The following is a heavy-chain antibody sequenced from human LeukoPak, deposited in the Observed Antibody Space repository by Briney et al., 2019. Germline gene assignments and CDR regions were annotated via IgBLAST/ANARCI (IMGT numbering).Heavy chain of an antibody. CDR2: INPNSGDT. Sequence: ASVKVSFKASGYTFTGYYMHWVRQAPGQGLEWMGWINPNSGDTTCAQKFQGRVTMTRDTSISTAYMDLSSLTSDDTAVYFCARDIWWLRFRDVSFDYWGQGTLVTVSS. J-gene: IGHJ4*02. V-gene: IGHV1-2*02. D-gene: IGHD5-12*01. CDR1: GYTFTGYY. CDR3: ARDIWWLRFRDVSFDY.